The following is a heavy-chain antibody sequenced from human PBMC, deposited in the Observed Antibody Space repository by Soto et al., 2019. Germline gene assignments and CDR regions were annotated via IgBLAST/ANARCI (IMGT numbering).Heavy chain of an antibody. Sequence: QVQLQESGPGLVKPSQTLSLTCTVSGGSISSGGYYWSWIRQHPGKGLEWIGYIYYSGSTYYNPSLKIRVTIAVDTSKNQFPRKLSSVAAADTAVYYCARVLRRHGGVDYWGQGTLVTVSS. CDR1: GGSISSGGYY. CDR3: ARVLRRHGGVDY. V-gene: IGHV4-31*03. J-gene: IGHJ4*02. D-gene: IGHD3-10*01. CDR2: IYYSGST.